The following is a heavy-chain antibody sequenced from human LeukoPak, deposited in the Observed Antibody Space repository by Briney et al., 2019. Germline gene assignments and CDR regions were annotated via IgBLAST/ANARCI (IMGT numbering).Heavy chain of an antibody. CDR3: ASSWTVGYFDY. J-gene: IGHJ4*02. CDR1: GGSISSYY. V-gene: IGHV4-59*01. Sequence: SQTLSLTCTVSGGSISSYYWSWIRQPPGKGLELIGYIYYSGSTNYNPSLKSRVTISVDTSKNQFSLKLSSVTAADTAVYYCASSWTVGYFDYWGQGTLVTVSS. CDR2: IYYSGST. D-gene: IGHD4-23*01.